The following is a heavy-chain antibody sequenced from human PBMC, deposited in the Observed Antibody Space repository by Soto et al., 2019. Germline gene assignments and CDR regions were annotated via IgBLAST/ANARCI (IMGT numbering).Heavy chain of an antibody. Sequence: GGSLRLSXAVSGFNFNNYGINWVRQAPGKGLEWVSSVSRSDYTYYSDSVKGRFTISRDNAKNSVSLQMNTLRAEDTAVYYCAREDSIIIPAVSDFWGQGTLVTVSS. CDR1: GFNFNNYG. CDR2: VSRSDYT. D-gene: IGHD2-2*01. J-gene: IGHJ4*02. V-gene: IGHV3-21*01. CDR3: AREDSIIIPAVSDF.